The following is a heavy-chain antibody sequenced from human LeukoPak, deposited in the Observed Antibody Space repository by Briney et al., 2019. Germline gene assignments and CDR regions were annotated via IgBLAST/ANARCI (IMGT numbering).Heavy chain of an antibody. D-gene: IGHD3-16*01. CDR2: INHSGST. J-gene: IGHJ4*02. V-gene: IGHV4-39*07. CDR3: ARGYDYANLNFDY. Sequence: PSETLSLTCTVSGGSISSGGYYWSWIRQPPGKGLEWIGEINHSGSTNYNPSLKSRVTISVDTSKNQFSLKLSSVTAADTAVYYCARGYDYANLNFDYWGQGTLVTVSS. CDR1: GGSISSGGYY.